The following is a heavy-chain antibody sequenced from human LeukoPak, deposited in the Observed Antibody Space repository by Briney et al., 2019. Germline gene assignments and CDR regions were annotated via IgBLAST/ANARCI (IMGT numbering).Heavy chain of an antibody. CDR2: ISTYDGNT. Sequence: ASVKVSCKASGYTFNTYGISWVRQAPGQGLEWMGWISTYDGNTNYAQNLQGRVTMTTDTSTRTAYMELRSLRSGDTAVYYCARWSYSSDWYSGTFDIWGQGTTVTISS. CDR3: ARWSYSSDWYSGTFDI. D-gene: IGHD6-19*01. CDR1: GYTFNTYG. V-gene: IGHV1-18*01. J-gene: IGHJ3*02.